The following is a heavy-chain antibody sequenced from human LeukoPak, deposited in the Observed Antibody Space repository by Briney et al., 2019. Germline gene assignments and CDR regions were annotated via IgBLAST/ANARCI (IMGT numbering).Heavy chain of an antibody. CDR3: SRDSGTTGEVKFDP. CDR2: IYNSGST. Sequence: PSETLSLTCTVSGGSISSYYWSWIRQPAGKGLEWSGRIYNSGSTTYNPSLKRRGTISVDKYKNQFHLKLKHVAAAATAGYYCSRDSGTTGEVKFDPWGQGTLVTVSS. J-gene: IGHJ5*02. V-gene: IGHV4-4*07. CDR1: GGSISSYY. D-gene: IGHD3-10*01.